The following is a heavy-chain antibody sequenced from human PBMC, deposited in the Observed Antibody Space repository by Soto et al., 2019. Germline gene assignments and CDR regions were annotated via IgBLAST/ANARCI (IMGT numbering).Heavy chain of an antibody. CDR2: IYYSGST. V-gene: IGHV4-61*01. CDR3: ARDFWIAARPGAFDI. J-gene: IGHJ3*02. Sequence: QVQLQESGPGLVKPSETLSLTCTVSGGSVSSGSYYWSWIRQPPGKGLEWIGYIYYSGSTNYNPSLKSRVTISVDTSKNQFSLKLSSVTAADTAVYYCARDFWIAARPGAFDIWGQGTMVTVSS. CDR1: GGSVSSGSYY. D-gene: IGHD6-6*01.